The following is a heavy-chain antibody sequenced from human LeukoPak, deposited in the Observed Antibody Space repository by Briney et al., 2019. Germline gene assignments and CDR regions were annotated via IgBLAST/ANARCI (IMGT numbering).Heavy chain of an antibody. J-gene: IGHJ6*03. D-gene: IGHD3-16*01. CDR3: ARWGPYYYMDV. Sequence: SETLSLTCTVSLGSISSHYWSWIRQPPGKGLEWIGYIYYSGSTNYNPSLKSRVTISVDTSKNQFSLKLSSVTAADTAVYYCARWGPYYYMDVWGKGTTVTVSS. CDR2: IYYSGST. V-gene: IGHV4-59*11. CDR1: LGSISSHY.